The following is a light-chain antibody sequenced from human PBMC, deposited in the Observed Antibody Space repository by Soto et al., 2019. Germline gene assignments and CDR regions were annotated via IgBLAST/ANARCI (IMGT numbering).Light chain of an antibody. Sequence: IVMTQSPAILSVSPGERATLSCRASQSIGSNLAWYQQKPGQAPKLLIYGASTRATDISVRFSGSGSGTDFTLTISSLQPDDFATYYCQQYNSYWTFGQGTKVDIK. V-gene: IGKV3-15*01. CDR2: GAS. CDR3: QQYNSYWT. J-gene: IGKJ1*01. CDR1: QSIGSN.